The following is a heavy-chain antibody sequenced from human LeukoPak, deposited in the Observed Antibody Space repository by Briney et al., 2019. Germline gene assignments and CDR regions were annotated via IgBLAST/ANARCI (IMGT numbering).Heavy chain of an antibody. J-gene: IGHJ4*02. CDR2: SDTGNT. V-gene: IGHV3-23*01. CDR3: AKAPVTTCRGAFFYPFDY. CDR1: GFTLSSYA. Sequence: GGSLRLSCAAYGFTLSSYAMSWVRQAPGKGLEWVSASDTGNTYHADSVKGRFTISRDSSKNTLFLQMNRLRPEDAAVYYCAKAPVTTCRGAFFYPFDYWDLGTLVTVSS. D-gene: IGHD2-15*01.